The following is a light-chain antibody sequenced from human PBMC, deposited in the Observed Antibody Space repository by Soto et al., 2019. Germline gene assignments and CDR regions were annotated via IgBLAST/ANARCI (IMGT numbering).Light chain of an antibody. CDR3: QQYNSYSWT. Sequence: DIQMTQSPSTLSASVGDRATITCRASQSISSWLAWYQQKPGKAPKLLIYDASSLESGVPSRFSGSGSGTEFTLTISSLQPDDFATYYCQQYNSYSWTFGQGTRWIS. V-gene: IGKV1-5*01. J-gene: IGKJ1*01. CDR1: QSISSW. CDR2: DAS.